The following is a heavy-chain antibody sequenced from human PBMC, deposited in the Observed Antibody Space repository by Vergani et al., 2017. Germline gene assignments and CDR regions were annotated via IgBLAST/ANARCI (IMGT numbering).Heavy chain of an antibody. D-gene: IGHD1-20*01. CDR1: GITFNSYA. Sequence: QLLESGGGLIQPGGSLRLSCAASGITFNSYAMSWVRQAPGKGLEWVSAISGSGGSTYYADSVKGRFTISRDNSKNTLYLQMNSLRAEDTAVYYCAKDRYNWNDVPLDYWGQGTLVTVSS. V-gene: IGHV3-23*01. J-gene: IGHJ4*02. CDR2: ISGSGGST. CDR3: AKDRYNWNDVPLDY.